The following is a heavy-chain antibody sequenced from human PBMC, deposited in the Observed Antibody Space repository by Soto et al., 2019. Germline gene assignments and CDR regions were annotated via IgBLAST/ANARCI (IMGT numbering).Heavy chain of an antibody. J-gene: IGHJ5*02. CDR1: GYTFTSYY. D-gene: IGHD3-3*01. CDR3: ARQNSDDFNWFDP. Sequence: ASVKVSCKASGYTFTSYYMHWVRQAPGQGLEWMGIINPSGGSTSYAQKFQGRVTMTRDTSTSTVYMELSSVTAADTAVYYCARQNSDDFNWFDPWGQGTLVTVSS. V-gene: IGHV1-46*01. CDR2: INPSGGST.